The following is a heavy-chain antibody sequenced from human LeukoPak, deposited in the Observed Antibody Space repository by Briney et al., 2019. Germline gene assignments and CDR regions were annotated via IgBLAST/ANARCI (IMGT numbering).Heavy chain of an antibody. CDR3: ARDIAVAGDAFDI. CDR1: GFPFSSYR. Sequence: GGSLRLSCAASGFPFSSYRRNWVRQAPGKGLDWASSISSSSSYIYYADSVKGRFTISRDNAKNSLYLQMNSLRAEDTAVYYCARDIAVAGDAFDIWGQGTMVTVSS. J-gene: IGHJ3*02. D-gene: IGHD6-19*01. V-gene: IGHV3-21*01. CDR2: ISSSSSYI.